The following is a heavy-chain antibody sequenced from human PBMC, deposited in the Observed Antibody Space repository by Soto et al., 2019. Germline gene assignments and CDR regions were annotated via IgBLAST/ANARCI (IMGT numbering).Heavy chain of an antibody. Sequence: GGSLRLSCTASGFTFSSYGMGWVRQAPGKGLQWVSTIRGDGGQTHYTDSVKGRFSISRDNSKNTVYLQMDSLRAEDTAMYFCARDVGLDADDFYAYWGQGTQVTVSS. CDR1: GFTFSSYG. D-gene: IGHD2-15*01. CDR3: ARDVGLDADDFYAY. J-gene: IGHJ4*02. CDR2: IRGDGGQT. V-gene: IGHV3-23*01.